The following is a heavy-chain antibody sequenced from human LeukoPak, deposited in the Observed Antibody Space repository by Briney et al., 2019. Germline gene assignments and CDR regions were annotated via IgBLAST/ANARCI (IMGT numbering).Heavy chain of an antibody. CDR1: GYSFTSYW. D-gene: IGHD2-15*01. V-gene: IGHV5-51*01. J-gene: IGHJ6*02. CDR2: IYPGDSDT. CDR3: ARHRIGYCSGGSCSRTPYYYHGMDV. Sequence: PGESLKISCKGSGYSFTSYWIGWVRQMPGKGLEWMGIIYPGDSDTRYSPSFQGQVTISADKSISTAYLQWSSLKASDTAMYYCARHRIGYCSGGSCSRTPYYYHGMDVWGQGTTVTVSS.